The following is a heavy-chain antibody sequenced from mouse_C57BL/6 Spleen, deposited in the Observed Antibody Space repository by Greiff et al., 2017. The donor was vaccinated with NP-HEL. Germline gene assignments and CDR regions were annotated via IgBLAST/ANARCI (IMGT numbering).Heavy chain of an antibody. CDR1: GFTFSDYG. D-gene: IGHD1-1*01. J-gene: IGHJ2*02. Sequence: EVKLQESGGGLVKPGGSLTLSCAASGFTFSDYGMHWVRQAPEKGLEWVAYISSGSSTIYYADTVKGRFTISRDNAKNTLFLQMTSLRSEDTAMYYCARPDYYGSSYEFDYWGQGTSLTGSS. CDR2: ISSGSSTI. CDR3: ARPDYYGSSYEFDY. V-gene: IGHV5-17*01.